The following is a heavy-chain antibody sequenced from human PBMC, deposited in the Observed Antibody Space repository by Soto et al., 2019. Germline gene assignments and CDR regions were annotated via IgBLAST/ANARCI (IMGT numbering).Heavy chain of an antibody. Sequence: PGGSMRLSCAASGFSFNDYYMTWFRQAPGTGLEWVSYISSTGSYTNYADSVKGRFTISRDNAKNLLFLQMDSLRDEDTAVYHCARDPSMRSPPDYWGRGTLVTVSS. CDR2: ISSTGSYT. CDR3: ARDPSMRSPPDY. D-gene: IGHD3-22*01. J-gene: IGHJ4*02. CDR1: GFSFNDYY. V-gene: IGHV3-11*05.